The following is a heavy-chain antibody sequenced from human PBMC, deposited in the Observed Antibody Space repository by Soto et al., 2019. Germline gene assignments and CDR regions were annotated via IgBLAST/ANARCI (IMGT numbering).Heavy chain of an antibody. D-gene: IGHD5-18*01. Sequence: SQTLSLTCAISGDSVSSNSAAWNWIMQSPARGLEWMGRTYYRTKWYNDYAVYVKSRITINPDTSKNQFSLQLNSVTPEDTVVYYWARDCFKETRGYSYGYMLSSFDPWGQGTLVTVSS. CDR3: ARDCFKETRGYSYGYMLSSFDP. V-gene: IGHV6-1*01. CDR1: GDSVSSNSAA. J-gene: IGHJ5*02. CDR2: TYYRTKWYN.